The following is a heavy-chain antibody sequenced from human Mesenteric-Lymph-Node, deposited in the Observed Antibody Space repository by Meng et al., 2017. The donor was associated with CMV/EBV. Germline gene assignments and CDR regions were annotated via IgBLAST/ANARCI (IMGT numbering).Heavy chain of an antibody. D-gene: IGHD2-2*01. Sequence: ASVKVSCKASGYTFTGYYMHWVRQAPGQGLEWMGWINPNSGGTNYAQKLQGRVTMTTDTSTSTAYMELRSLRSDDTAVYYCARASRLYQLLWVPMFDYWGQGTLVTVSS. CDR2: INPNSGGT. J-gene: IGHJ4*02. CDR3: ARASRLYQLLWVPMFDY. CDR1: GYTFTGYY. V-gene: IGHV1-2*02.